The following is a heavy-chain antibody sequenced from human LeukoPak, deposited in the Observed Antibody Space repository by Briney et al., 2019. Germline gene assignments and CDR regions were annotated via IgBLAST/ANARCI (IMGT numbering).Heavy chain of an antibody. CDR1: GFTFSSYW. CDR2: INSDGSST. CDR3: ARAYSTYHMDV. V-gene: IGHV3-74*01. Sequence: GGSLRLSCAVSGFTFSSYWMHWVRQAPGKGLVWVSRINSDGSSTNYADSVKGRFTISRDNAENSLYLQMNSLRAEDTAVYYCARAYSTYHMDVWGKGTTVTVSS. D-gene: IGHD4-11*01. J-gene: IGHJ6*03.